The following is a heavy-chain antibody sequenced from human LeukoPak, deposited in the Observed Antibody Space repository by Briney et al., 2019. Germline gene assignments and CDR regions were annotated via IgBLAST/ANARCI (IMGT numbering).Heavy chain of an antibody. CDR2: IWYDGSIQ. CDR1: GFTFSSYG. Sequence: GSLRLSCAASGFTFSSYGMHWVRQAPGKGLEWVAAIWYDGSIQYYADSVKGRFTISRDNSKNTPYLQMDSLRAEDTAVYYCARAGYCSGGSCYGSDYWGQGTLVSVSS. D-gene: IGHD2-15*01. CDR3: ARAGYCSGGSCYGSDY. V-gene: IGHV3-33*01. J-gene: IGHJ4*02.